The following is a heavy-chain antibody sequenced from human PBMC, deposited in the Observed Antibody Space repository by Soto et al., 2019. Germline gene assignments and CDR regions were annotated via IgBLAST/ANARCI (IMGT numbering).Heavy chain of an antibody. V-gene: IGHV4-4*07. CDR2: IYTSGST. J-gene: IGHJ4*02. CDR1: GGSISSYY. D-gene: IGHD2-2*01. CDR3: ARACSSNSCYDVFDY. Sequence: QVQLQESGPGLLKPSETLSLTCTVSGGSISSYYWSWIRQPAGKGLEWIGRIYTSGSTNYNPSLTSRVTMSVDTSKNQLSLKLSSVTAADTAVYYCARACSSNSCYDVFDYWGQGTLVTVSS.